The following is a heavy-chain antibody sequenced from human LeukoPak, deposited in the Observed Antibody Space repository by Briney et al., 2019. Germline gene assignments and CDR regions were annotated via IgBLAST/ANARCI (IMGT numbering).Heavy chain of an antibody. CDR3: AKDAQRGFDYSNSLEH. CDR2: IWNDGSNK. Sequence: PGRSLRLSCATSGFTFSHYGMHWVRQDPGKGLEWVAVIWNDGSNKYYGDSVKGRFTISRDNSKNTLYLQMNSLTVEDTAVYYCAKDAQRGFDYSNSLEHWGQGTLVTVFS. CDR1: GFTFSHYG. D-gene: IGHD4-11*01. J-gene: IGHJ5*02. V-gene: IGHV3-33*06.